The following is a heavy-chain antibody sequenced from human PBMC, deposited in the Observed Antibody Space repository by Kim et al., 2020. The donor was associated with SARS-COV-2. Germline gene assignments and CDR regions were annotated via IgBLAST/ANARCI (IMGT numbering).Heavy chain of an antibody. Sequence: YHPTLKSRVTIAGDTSKHQFSLKLSSVTAADTAVYYCARGGYSYGWSVDYWGQGTLVTVSS. D-gene: IGHD5-18*01. J-gene: IGHJ4*02. CDR3: ARGGYSYGWSVDY. V-gene: IGHV4-59*09.